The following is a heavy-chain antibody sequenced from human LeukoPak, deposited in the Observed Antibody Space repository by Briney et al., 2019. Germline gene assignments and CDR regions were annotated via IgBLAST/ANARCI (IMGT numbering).Heavy chain of an antibody. CDR2: IYYSGST. CDR3: AKQHFYYYDY. V-gene: IGHV4-59*08. J-gene: IGHJ4*02. CDR1: GGSISSYY. D-gene: IGHD2/OR15-2a*01. Sequence: SETLSLTCTVSGGSISSYYWSWIRQPPGKGVELIGYIYYSGSTNYNPSLKSRVNMSVDKPKKHLSLKLSSGTAADTAVYYCAKQHFYYYDYWGQGTLVTVSS.